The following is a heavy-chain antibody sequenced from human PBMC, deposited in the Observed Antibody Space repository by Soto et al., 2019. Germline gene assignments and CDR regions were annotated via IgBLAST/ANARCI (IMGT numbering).Heavy chain of an antibody. CDR2: IATTGETT. J-gene: IGHJ4*01. CDR1: GFTFNTYD. CDR3: VRHGGG. D-gene: IGHD2-15*01. V-gene: IGHV3-23*01. Sequence: EVQLLESGGGLVQPGGSLRLSCAASGFTFNTYDMSWVRQAPGTGLEWVSSIATTGETTFYADSVRGRFTISRDNSKNTLFLQINTLRAGDTAIYYCVRHGGGWGHGTLVTVYS.